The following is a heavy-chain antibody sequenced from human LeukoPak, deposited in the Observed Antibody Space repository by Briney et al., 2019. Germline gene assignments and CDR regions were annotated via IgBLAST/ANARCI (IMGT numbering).Heavy chain of an antibody. Sequence: PGGSLRLSCAGSGFTFSDHYMDWVRQAPGKGLEWVGFIRSKAYGGTTEYAASVKGRFTISRDDSKSIAYLQMNSLKTEDTAVYYCTRVGYSYGWYFDYWGQGTLVTVSS. D-gene: IGHD5-18*01. CDR1: GFTFSDHY. CDR3: TRVGYSYGWYFDY. J-gene: IGHJ4*02. V-gene: IGHV3-49*04. CDR2: IRSKAYGGTT.